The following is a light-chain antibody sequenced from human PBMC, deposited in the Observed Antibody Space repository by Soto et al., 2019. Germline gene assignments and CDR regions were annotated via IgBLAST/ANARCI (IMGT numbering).Light chain of an antibody. CDR3: QQRSNWPRLT. J-gene: IGKJ4*01. CDR2: DAS. V-gene: IGKV3-11*01. CDR1: QSLDSY. Sequence: EIVLTQSPATLSLSPGERATLSCRASQSLDSYLAWYQQKPGQPPRLLIYDASSRATGIPARFSGSGSGTDFTLTISSLEPEDFAVYYCQQRSNWPRLTFGGGTKVEIK.